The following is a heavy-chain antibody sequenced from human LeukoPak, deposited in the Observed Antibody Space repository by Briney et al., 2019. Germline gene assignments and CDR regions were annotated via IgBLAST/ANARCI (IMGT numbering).Heavy chain of an antibody. CDR3: APSNPGSWRGS. Sequence: GGSLRLSCAAFEFLFTNYAMNWVRQAPGKGLEWVSAISASGSKTYYADSVKGRFDISRDNANNTLFLQMDNLRGEDSATYYCAPSNPGSWRGSWGRGTLVTVSS. D-gene: IGHD2-15*01. J-gene: IGHJ5*02. CDR2: ISASGSKT. V-gene: IGHV3-23*01. CDR1: EFLFTNYA.